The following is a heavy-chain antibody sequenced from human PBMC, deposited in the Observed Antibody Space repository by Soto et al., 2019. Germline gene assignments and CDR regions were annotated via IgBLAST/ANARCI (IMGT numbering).Heavy chain of an antibody. Sequence: PGGSLRLSCAASGFTVSSNYMSWVRQAPGKGLEWVSVVYDLDGTYYADSVRGRFTTSIGGSRTTVYLQMRDLRPEDTALYFCATWALREHAYDIRGQGITVTVPS. V-gene: IGHV3-53*01. CDR1: GFTVSSNY. CDR2: VYDLDGT. J-gene: IGHJ3*02. CDR3: ATWALREHAYDI. D-gene: IGHD1-26*01.